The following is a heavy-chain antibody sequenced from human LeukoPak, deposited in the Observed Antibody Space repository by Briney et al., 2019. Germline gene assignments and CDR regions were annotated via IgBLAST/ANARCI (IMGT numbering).Heavy chain of an antibody. D-gene: IGHD2-2*01. V-gene: IGHV4-39*01. J-gene: IGHJ4*02. CDR3: AGLGVPPTAEIAY. Sequence: SETLSLTCTVSGGSIGVIICYWGWIRQPPGKGLEWIGSIYYSGSRYYNPSLKSRITMPVATSKNQFSLTLSSVTAALTAVYYCAGLGVPPTAEIAYWGQGTLVTVSS. CDR1: GGSIGVIICY. CDR2: IYYSGSR.